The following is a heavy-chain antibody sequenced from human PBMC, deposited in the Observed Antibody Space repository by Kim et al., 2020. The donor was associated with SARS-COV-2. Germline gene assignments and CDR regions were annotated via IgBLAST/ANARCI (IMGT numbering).Heavy chain of an antibody. Sequence: GGSLRLSCAASGFSFSDYYMNWIRQAPGKVLEWVAYISSDGGSINYADSLNGRFTISMDNAKKSLSLQMNSLTPEDTSVYYCLREPASWGQGTLVTVSP. CDR3: LREPAS. J-gene: IGHJ5*02. V-gene: IGHV3-11*01. CDR1: GFSFSDYY. CDR2: ISSDGGSI.